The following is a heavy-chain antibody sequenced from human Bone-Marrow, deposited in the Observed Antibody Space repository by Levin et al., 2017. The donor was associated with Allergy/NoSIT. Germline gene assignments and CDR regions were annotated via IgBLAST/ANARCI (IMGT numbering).Heavy chain of an antibody. CDR2: INHSGST. D-gene: IGHD3-10*01. CDR3: YRTMVRGVNADY. J-gene: IGHJ4*02. V-gene: IGHV4-34*01. CDR1: GGSFSGYY. Sequence: PGGSLRLSCAVYGGSFSGYYWSWIRQPPGKGLEWIGEINHSGSTNYNPSLKSRVTISVDTSKNQFSLKLSSVTAADTAVYYCYRTMVRGVNADYWGQGTLVTVSS.